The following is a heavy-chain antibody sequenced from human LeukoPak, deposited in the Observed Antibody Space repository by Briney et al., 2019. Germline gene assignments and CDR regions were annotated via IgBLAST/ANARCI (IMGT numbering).Heavy chain of an antibody. CDR1: GASISSYY. CDR2: TYDSGST. Sequence: SETLSLTCTVSGASISSYYWSWLRQPPGKGLEWIGYTYDSGSTNYNPSLKRRVTISVDTSKSQFSLKLSSVTAADTAVYYCARECFSSICPYNNMDVWGQGTTVTVSS. J-gene: IGHJ6*02. CDR3: ARECFSSICPYNNMDV. D-gene: IGHD2-2*01. V-gene: IGHV4-59*01.